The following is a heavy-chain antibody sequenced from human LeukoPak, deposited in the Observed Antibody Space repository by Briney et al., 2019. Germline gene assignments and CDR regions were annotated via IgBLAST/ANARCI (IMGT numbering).Heavy chain of an antibody. CDR3: ARGRPDGSGSYYKFDP. CDR1: GGSISSNSYY. V-gene: IGHV4-39*01. Sequence: SETLSLTCTVSGGSISSNSYYWGWIRQPPGKGLKWIGSIYYSGRTYYNPSLKSRVTISVNTSKKQFSLKLSSVTAADTAVYYCARGRPDGSGSYYKFDPWGQGTLVTVSS. J-gene: IGHJ5*02. CDR2: IYYSGRT. D-gene: IGHD3-10*01.